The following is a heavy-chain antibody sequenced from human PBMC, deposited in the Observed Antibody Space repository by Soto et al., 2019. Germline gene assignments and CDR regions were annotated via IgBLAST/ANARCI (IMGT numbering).Heavy chain of an antibody. CDR1: GFTFNDYS. D-gene: IGHD3-22*01. CDR3: AKDMRNYYDSSGYDPVYYGMDV. V-gene: IGHV3-9*01. Sequence: PGGSLRLSCAASGFTFNDYSWHWVRQAPGKGLEWVAGISWIGGSKGYADSVKGRFTIYRDNAKNSLYLQMNSLRAEDAALYSCAKDMRNYYDSSGYDPVYYGMDVWGQGTTVTVSS. CDR2: ISWIGGSK. J-gene: IGHJ6*02.